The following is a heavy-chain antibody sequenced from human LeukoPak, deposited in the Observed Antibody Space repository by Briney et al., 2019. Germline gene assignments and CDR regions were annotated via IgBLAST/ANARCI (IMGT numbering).Heavy chain of an antibody. CDR3: ARGHTVVVPAASPGAFDI. D-gene: IGHD2-2*01. CDR2: IIPIFGIA. J-gene: IGHJ3*02. Sequence: GASVKVSCKASGGTFSSYAISWVRQAPGQGLEWMGRIIPIFGIANYAQKFQGRVTITADKSTSTAYMELSSLRSEDTAVYYCARGHTVVVPAASPGAFDIWGQGTMVTVSS. CDR1: GGTFSSYA. V-gene: IGHV1-69*04.